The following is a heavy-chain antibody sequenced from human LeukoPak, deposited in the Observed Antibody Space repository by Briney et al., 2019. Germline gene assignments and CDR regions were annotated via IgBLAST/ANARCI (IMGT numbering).Heavy chain of an antibody. Sequence: GGSLRLSCAASGFTFSSYAMHWVRQAPGKGLEWVAVISYDGSNKYYADSVKGRFTISRDNSKNTLYLQMNSLRAEDTAVYYCARDIEQWLINYGMDVWGQGTTVTVSS. CDR1: GFTFSSYA. V-gene: IGHV3-30-3*01. CDR3: ARDIEQWLINYGMDV. D-gene: IGHD6-19*01. CDR2: ISYDGSNK. J-gene: IGHJ6*02.